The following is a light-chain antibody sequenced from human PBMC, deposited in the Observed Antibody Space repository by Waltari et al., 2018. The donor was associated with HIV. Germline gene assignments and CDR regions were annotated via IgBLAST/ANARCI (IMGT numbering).Light chain of an antibody. CDR1: ALPKQY. CDR2: KDN. J-gene: IGLJ3*02. V-gene: IGLV3-25*03. CDR3: QSADSSGTYWV. Sequence: SYELTQPPSVSVSPGQTARIICSGEALPKQYAFWYQQKPGQAPVLGIYKDNERPSGTPERFAGSSAGTTVTLTISGVQADDEADYYCQSADSSGTYWVFGGGTKLTVL.